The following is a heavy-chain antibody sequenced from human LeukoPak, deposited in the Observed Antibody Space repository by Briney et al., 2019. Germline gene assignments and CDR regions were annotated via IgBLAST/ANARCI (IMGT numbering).Heavy chain of an antibody. CDR3: TRNSGYDKRALDI. J-gene: IGHJ3*02. Sequence: PGGSLRLSCAASGFTFGNYWMNWVRLAPGKGLVWVSRINTDGTGAIYADSVKGRFTISRDNAKNTLYLQMSSLRAEDTAVYYCTRNSGYDKRALDIWGQGTMVTVSS. CDR2: INTDGTGA. D-gene: IGHD5-12*01. V-gene: IGHV3-74*01. CDR1: GFTFGNYW.